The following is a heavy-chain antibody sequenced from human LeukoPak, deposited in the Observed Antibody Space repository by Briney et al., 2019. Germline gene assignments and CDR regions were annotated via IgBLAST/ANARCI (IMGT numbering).Heavy chain of an antibody. V-gene: IGHV3-48*02. J-gene: IGHJ4*02. Sequence: GGSLRLSCAASGFSFSTYSMNWVRQAPGKGLEWVSHIHKSGTITYYRDSVKGRFTISRDNAKNSLYLQMNSLRDEDTAVYYCARDPHALDFWGQGTLVTVSS. CDR2: IHKSGTIT. CDR1: GFSFSTYS. CDR3: ARDPHALDF.